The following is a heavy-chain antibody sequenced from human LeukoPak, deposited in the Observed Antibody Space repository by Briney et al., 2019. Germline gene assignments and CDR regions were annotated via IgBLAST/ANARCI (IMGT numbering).Heavy chain of an antibody. CDR2: INPNSGGT. CDR1: RYTFTGYY. Sequence: VASVKVSCKASRYTFTGYYMHWVRQAPGQGLEWMGWINPNSGGTNYAQKFQGRVTVTRDTSISTAYMELSRLRSDDTAVYYCARDPARTYGSTYYYYYMDVWGKGTTVTVS. CDR3: ARDPARTYGSTYYYYYMDV. V-gene: IGHV1-2*02. D-gene: IGHD3-10*01. J-gene: IGHJ6*03.